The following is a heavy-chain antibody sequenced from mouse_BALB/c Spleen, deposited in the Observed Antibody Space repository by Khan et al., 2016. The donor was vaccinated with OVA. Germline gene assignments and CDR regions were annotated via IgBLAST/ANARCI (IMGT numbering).Heavy chain of an antibody. V-gene: IGHV5-6*01. CDR3: ARLAYYYDSEGFAY. J-gene: IGHJ3*01. D-gene: IGHD1-1*01. Sequence: EVELVESVGDLVKPEGSLKLSCAASGFTFSTYGMSWVRQTPDKRLEWVATISSGGSYTYYPDSVQGRFTISRDNAKNTLYLQMSSLKSEDTAMFYCARLAYYYDSEGFAYWGQGTLVTVSA. CDR1: GFTFSTYG. CDR2: ISSGGSYT.